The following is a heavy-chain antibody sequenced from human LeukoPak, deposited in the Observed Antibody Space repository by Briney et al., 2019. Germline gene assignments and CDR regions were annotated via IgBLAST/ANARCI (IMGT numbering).Heavy chain of an antibody. J-gene: IGHJ6*04. CDR1: GGTFSSYA. CDR2: IIPIFGTA. CDR3: ARESDIVVVPAAIHYYYYGMDV. Sequence: PWASVKVSCKASGGTFSSYAISWVRQAPGQGLEWMGGIIPIFGTANYAQKFQGRVTITADESTSTAYMELSSLRFEDTAVYYCARESDIVVVPAAIHYYYYGMDVWGKGTTVTVSS. D-gene: IGHD2-2*01. V-gene: IGHV1-69*13.